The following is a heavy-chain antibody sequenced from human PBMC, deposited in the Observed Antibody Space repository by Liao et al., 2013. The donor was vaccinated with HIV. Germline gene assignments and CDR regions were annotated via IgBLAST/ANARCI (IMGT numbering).Heavy chain of an antibody. Sequence: QVQLQESGPGLVKPSQTLSLTCTVSGGSISSGSFSWSWIRQPAGKGLEWIGRIYASGTTNYNPSLKSRVTILVDTSKNQFSLKLRSVTAADTAVYFCARGSPSLYDAFDSWGRGTMVTVSS. J-gene: IGHJ3*01. CDR3: ARGSPSLYDAFDS. CDR1: GGSISSGSFS. CDR2: IYASGTT. D-gene: IGHD2/OR15-2a*01. V-gene: IGHV4-61*02.